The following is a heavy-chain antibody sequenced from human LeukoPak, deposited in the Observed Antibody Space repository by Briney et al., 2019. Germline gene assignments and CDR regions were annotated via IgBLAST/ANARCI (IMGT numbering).Heavy chain of an antibody. V-gene: IGHV3-23*01. Sequence: PTGGSXRLSCAASGFSFNSYAMTWVRQAPGKGLEWGLFISGSGDKTYYAHSVKGRFTISRDNSKNTLYLQMHSLRAEDTAKYYCAKGSHSTGWFYFDYWGQGTLVTVSS. D-gene: IGHD2/OR15-2a*01. CDR2: ISGSGDKT. CDR1: GFSFNSYA. CDR3: AKGSHSTGWFYFDY. J-gene: IGHJ4*02.